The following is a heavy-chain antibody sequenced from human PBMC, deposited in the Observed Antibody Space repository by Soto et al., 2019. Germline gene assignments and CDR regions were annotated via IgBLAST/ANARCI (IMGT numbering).Heavy chain of an antibody. CDR3: AKAKTGAAGYSTSGIDY. V-gene: IGHV3-9*01. Sequence: GGSLRLSCAASGFRFDDYAMDWVRQAPGKGLEWISRITWNSGSIGYADSVKGRFTISRDNAKNSLYLLMNSLKTEDTAVYHCAKAKTGAAGYSTSGIDYWGLGTLVTVSS. CDR2: ITWNSGSI. D-gene: IGHD2-2*01. J-gene: IGHJ4*02. CDR1: GFRFDDYA.